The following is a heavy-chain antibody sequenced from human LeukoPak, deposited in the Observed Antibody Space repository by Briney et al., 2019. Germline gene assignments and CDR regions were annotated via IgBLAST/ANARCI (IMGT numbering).Heavy chain of an antibody. CDR3: AGGSIAARNDAFDN. CDR2: IYYSGST. Sequence: PSETLSLTCTVSGGSISSYYWNWIRKPPGRGLEWIGYIYYSGSTNYNPSLKSRVTISVDTSKNQFSLKLSFVTAADTAVYYCAGGSIAARNDAFDNWGQGTMVTVSS. D-gene: IGHD6-6*01. CDR1: GGSISSYY. V-gene: IGHV4-59*01. J-gene: IGHJ3*02.